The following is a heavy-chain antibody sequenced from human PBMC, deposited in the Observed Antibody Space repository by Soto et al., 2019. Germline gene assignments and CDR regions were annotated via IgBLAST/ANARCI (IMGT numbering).Heavy chain of an antibody. CDR3: ARPGPTDYDAFDI. V-gene: IGHV1-58*02. Sequence: SVKVSCKASGFTFTSSAMQWVRQARGQRLEWIGWIVVGSGNTNYARKFQERVTITRDMSTSTAYMELNSLRAEDTAVYYCARPGPTDYDAFDIWGQGTMVTVSS. CDR2: IVVGSGNT. D-gene: IGHD4-17*01. J-gene: IGHJ3*02. CDR1: GFTFTSSA.